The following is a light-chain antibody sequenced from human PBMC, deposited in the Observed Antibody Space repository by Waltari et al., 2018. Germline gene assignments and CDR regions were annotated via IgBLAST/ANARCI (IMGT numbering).Light chain of an antibody. CDR3: SSYTTSFTLV. J-gene: IGLJ2*01. CDR1: SRDAGGYNS. V-gene: IGLV2-14*03. CDR2: DVS. Sequence: QSALTQPASVSGSPGQSITISCTGTSRDAGGYNSVPWYPQHPGKAPKLMISDVSNRPSGISNRFSGSKSGNTASLTISGLQAEDEAHYYCSSYTTSFTLVFGGGTKLTVL.